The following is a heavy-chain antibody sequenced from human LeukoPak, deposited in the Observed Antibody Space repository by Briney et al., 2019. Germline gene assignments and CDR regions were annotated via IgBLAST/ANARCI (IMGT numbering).Heavy chain of an antibody. CDR1: GFTFSSYS. CDR2: ISSSSSTI. D-gene: IGHD2-15*01. V-gene: IGHV3-48*01. J-gene: IGHJ2*01. Sequence: GGSLRLSCAASGFTFSSYSMNWVRQAPGKGLEWVSYISSSSSTIYYADSVKGRFTISRDNAKNSLYLQMNSLRAEDTAVYYCARDRAAPTWYFDLWGRGTLVTVSS. CDR3: ARDRAAPTWYFDL.